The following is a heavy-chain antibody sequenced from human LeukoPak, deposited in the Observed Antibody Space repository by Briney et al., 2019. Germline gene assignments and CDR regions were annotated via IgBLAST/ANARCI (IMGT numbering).Heavy chain of an antibody. Sequence: SETLSLTCTVSGYSISSGYYWGWIRQPPGKGLEWIGSIYHSGSTYYNPSLKSRVTISVDTSKNQFSLKLSSVTAADTAVYYCAREIKYWGQGTLVTVSS. CDR2: IYHSGST. CDR1: GYSISSGYY. J-gene: IGHJ4*02. V-gene: IGHV4-38-2*02. CDR3: AREIKY.